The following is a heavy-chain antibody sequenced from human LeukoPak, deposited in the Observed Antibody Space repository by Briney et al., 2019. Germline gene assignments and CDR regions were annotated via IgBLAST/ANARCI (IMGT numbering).Heavy chain of an antibody. CDR3: ARDREQQLVTGFDY. CDR1: GFTFSSYS. J-gene: IGHJ4*02. V-gene: IGHV3-21*01. Sequence: GGSLRLSCAASGFTFSSYSMNWVRQAPGKGLEWVASISSSSSYIYYADSVKGGVTISRDNAKNSVYLEMNSLRAEDTAVYYCARDREQQLVTGFDYWGQGTLVTVSS. D-gene: IGHD6-13*01. CDR2: ISSSSSYI.